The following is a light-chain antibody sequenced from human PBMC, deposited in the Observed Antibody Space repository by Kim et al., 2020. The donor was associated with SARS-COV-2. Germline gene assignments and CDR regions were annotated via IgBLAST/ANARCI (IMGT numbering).Light chain of an antibody. CDR1: QPVTSN. CDR3: QQYKNWPLT. Sequence: VSPGERAPLACRASQPVTSNLAWYQQKPVQAPRLLIFCASTRATGVPARFTGSGSGTEFTLTISSLQAEDFAVYYCQQYKNWPLTFGGGTKVDIK. V-gene: IGKV3D-15*01. CDR2: CAS. J-gene: IGKJ4*01.